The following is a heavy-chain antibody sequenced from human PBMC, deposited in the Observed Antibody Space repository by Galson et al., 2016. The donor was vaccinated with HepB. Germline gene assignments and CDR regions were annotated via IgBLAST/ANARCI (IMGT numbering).Heavy chain of an antibody. CDR1: GFTFSRSW. Sequence: SLRLSCAASGFTFSRSWMSWVRQAPGKGLEWVANIKQDGSEKYYVDSVKGRFTISRDNAKNSLYLQINSLSAEDTAVYYCARDRGGTYSNCFDYWGQGTQVTGSS. V-gene: IGHV3-7*03. J-gene: IGHJ4*02. CDR3: ARDRGGTYSNCFDY. D-gene: IGHD1-26*01. CDR2: IKQDGSEK.